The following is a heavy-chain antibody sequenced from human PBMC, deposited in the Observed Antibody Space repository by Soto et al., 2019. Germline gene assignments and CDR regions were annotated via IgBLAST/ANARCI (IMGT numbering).Heavy chain of an antibody. D-gene: IGHD4-17*01. Sequence: QVQLQESGPGLVKPSQTLSLTCTVSGGSISSGGYYWSWIRQHPGKGLEWIGYIYYSGSTYYNPSLKSRVTISVDTSKNQFSLKLSSVTAADTAVYYCARFPRPQLYGDYHHDYWRQGTLVTVSS. V-gene: IGHV4-31*03. J-gene: IGHJ4*02. CDR2: IYYSGST. CDR3: ARFPRPQLYGDYHHDY. CDR1: GGSISSGGYY.